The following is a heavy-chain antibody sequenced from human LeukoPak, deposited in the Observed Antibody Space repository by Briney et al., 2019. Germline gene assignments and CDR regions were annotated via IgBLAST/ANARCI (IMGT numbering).Heavy chain of an antibody. CDR1: GYTFTSYY. J-gene: IGHJ5*02. D-gene: IGHD4-23*01. CDR2: INPSGGST. CDR3: ARDNSVEDTAWWFDP. V-gene: IGHV1-46*01. Sequence: ASVKVSCKASGYTFTSYYIHWVRQAPGEGLEWMGIINPSGGSTSYAQKFQGRVTMTRDMSTSTDYMELSSLRSEDTAVYYCARDNSVEDTAWWFDPWGQGTLVTVSS.